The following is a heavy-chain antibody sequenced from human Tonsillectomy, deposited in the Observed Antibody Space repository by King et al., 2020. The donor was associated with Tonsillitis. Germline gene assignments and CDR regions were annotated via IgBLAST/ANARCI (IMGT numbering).Heavy chain of an antibody. Sequence: VQLVESGGGLVQPGRSLRLSCAASGFTFDDYAMHWVRQAPGKGLEWVSGISWNSGSIGYADSVKGRFTISRDNAKNSLYLQMNSLRAEDTALYYCAKDTAPLAVAGTGIDYWGQGTLVTVSS. J-gene: IGHJ4*02. V-gene: IGHV3-9*01. CDR3: AKDTAPLAVAGTGIDY. D-gene: IGHD6-19*01. CDR1: GFTFDDYA. CDR2: ISWNSGSI.